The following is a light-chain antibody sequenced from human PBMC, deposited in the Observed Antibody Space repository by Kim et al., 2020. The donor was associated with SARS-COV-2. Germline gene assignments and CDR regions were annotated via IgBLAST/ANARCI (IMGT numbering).Light chain of an antibody. CDR3: QVWDSSSELV. J-gene: IGLJ2*01. V-gene: IGLV3-21*04. CDR2: YDS. Sequence: SYELTQPPSVSVAPGKTARITCGGNNIGSKSVHWYQQKPGQATVLVIYYDSDRPSGIPERFSGSNSGNTATLTISRVEAGDEADYYCQVWDSSSELVFGG. CDR1: NIGSKS.